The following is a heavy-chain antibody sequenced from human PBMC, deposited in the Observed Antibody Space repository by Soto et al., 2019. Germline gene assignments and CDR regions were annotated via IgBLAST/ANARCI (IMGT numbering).Heavy chain of an antibody. CDR3: AKSDSSGYYLIPIAFDI. CDR1: GFTFSNYA. Sequence: GGSLRLSCAASGFTFSNYAMSWVRQAPGKGLEWVSSFSGSGGTTYYADSVKGRFTISRDNSKNTLYLQMNSLRAEDTAVYYCAKSDSSGYYLIPIAFDIWGQGTLVTVSS. D-gene: IGHD3-22*01. V-gene: IGHV3-23*01. J-gene: IGHJ3*02. CDR2: FSGSGGTT.